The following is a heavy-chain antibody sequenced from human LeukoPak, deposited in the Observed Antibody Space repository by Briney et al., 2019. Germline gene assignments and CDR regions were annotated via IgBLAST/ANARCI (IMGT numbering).Heavy chain of an antibody. Sequence: GGSLRLSCAASGFTFSTYGVHWVRQAPGKGLEWVAFIRYDVSNKYYADSVKGRFTISRDNSKNALYLQMNSLRAEDTAVYYCAKGHYYDSSGFSSRFDYWGQGTLVTVSS. CDR1: GFTFSTYG. CDR3: AKGHYYDSSGFSSRFDY. CDR2: IRYDVSNK. J-gene: IGHJ4*02. D-gene: IGHD3-22*01. V-gene: IGHV3-30*02.